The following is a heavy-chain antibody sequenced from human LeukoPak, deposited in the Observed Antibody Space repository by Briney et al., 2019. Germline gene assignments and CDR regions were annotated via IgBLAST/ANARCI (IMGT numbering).Heavy chain of an antibody. J-gene: IGHJ5*02. CDR1: GFTFSSYE. Sequence: GGSLRLSCAASGFTFSSYEMNWVRQAPGKGLEWVSYISSSGSTIYYADSVKGRFTISRDNAKNSLYLQMNSLRAEDTAVYYCARVISVNWFDPWGQGTLVTVSS. V-gene: IGHV3-48*03. CDR3: ARVISVNWFDP. CDR2: ISSSGSTI.